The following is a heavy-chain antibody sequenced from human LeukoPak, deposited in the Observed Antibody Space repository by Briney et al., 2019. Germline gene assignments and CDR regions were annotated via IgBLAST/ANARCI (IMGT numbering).Heavy chain of an antibody. D-gene: IGHD5-12*01. Sequence: ASVKVSCKASGYTFTSYDINWVRQATGQGLEWMGWMNPNSGNTGYAQKFQGRVTMTRNTSISTAYMELSGLRSEDTAVYYCARLQWLRGGPLGYWGQGTLVTVSS. CDR2: MNPNSGNT. V-gene: IGHV1-8*01. J-gene: IGHJ4*02. CDR1: GYTFTSYD. CDR3: ARLQWLRGGPLGY.